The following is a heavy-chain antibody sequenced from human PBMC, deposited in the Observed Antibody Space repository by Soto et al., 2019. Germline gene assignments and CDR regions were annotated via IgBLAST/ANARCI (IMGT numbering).Heavy chain of an antibody. CDR2: IYWDDDK. J-gene: IGHJ5*02. Sequence: GPTPVNPTQTLTLTCTFSGFSLSTSGVGVGWIRQPPGKALEWLALIYWDDDKRYSPSLKSRLTITKDTSKNQVVLTMTNMDPVDTATYYCAHTRIAAAGTKEVWSGYYYGSFLSWFDPWGQGTLVTVSS. V-gene: IGHV2-5*02. CDR1: GFSLSTSGVG. D-gene: IGHD6-13*01. CDR3: AHTRIAAAGTKEVWSGYYYGSFLSWFDP.